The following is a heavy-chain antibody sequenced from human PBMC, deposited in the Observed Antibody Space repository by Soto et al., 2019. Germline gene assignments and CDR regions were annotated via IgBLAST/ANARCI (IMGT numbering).Heavy chain of an antibody. CDR2: IYYSGST. J-gene: IGHJ6*02. CDR3: ARDFYLSSSNYDAYYYYGMDV. V-gene: IGHV4-30-4*01. Sequence: PSETLSLTYTVSGGSISSGDYYWSWIRQPPGKGLEWIGYIYYSGSTYYNPSLKSRVTISVDTSKNQFSLKLSSVTAADTAVYYCARDFYLSSSNYDAYYYYGMDVWGQGTTVTVSS. D-gene: IGHD4-4*01. CDR1: GGSISSGDYY.